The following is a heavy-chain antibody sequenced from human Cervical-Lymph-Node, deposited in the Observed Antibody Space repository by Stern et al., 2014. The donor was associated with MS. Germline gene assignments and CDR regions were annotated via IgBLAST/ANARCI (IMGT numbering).Heavy chain of an antibody. CDR3: AKYAQSFDS. V-gene: IGHV3-30*14. CDR1: GFTFKSYT. D-gene: IGHD2-2*01. CDR2: VIYNGTNK. Sequence: QVQLVQSGGGVVQPGRSLRLSCAASGFTFKSYTMHWVRQAPGKGLAWVAVVIYNGTNKYYADSVKGRFTISRDNSKNTLFLQMNSLRPEDSAVYYCAKYAQSFDSWGQGTLVTVSS. J-gene: IGHJ4*02.